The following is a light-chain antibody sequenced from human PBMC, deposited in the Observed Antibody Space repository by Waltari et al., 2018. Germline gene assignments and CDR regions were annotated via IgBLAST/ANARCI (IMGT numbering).Light chain of an antibody. CDR3: SSYLSTNTEV. Sequence: QSALPQPASVSGSPGQSIAISCPGTCSDVGAYDYVPWYHHHPGKAPKLIIFYVNYRPSGVSNRFSSSKSGNTASLTISGLQPEDEADYYCSSYLSTNTEVFGGGTKVTVL. V-gene: IGLV2-14*03. CDR1: CSDVGAYDY. J-gene: IGLJ2*01. CDR2: YVN.